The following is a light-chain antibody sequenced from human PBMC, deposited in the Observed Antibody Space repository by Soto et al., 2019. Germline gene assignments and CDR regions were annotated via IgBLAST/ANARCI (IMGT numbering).Light chain of an antibody. CDR2: DAS. CDR1: QSISSGF. CDR3: HQCGASSMT. J-gene: IGKJ2*01. Sequence: EIVLTQSPGTLSLSPGERATLPCRASQSISSGFVSWYHQKPGQAPRLLIYDASNRATGIPDRFSGSGSGTNFTLNISRLEPEDFALYFCHQCGASSMTFGQETKQEIK. V-gene: IGKV3-20*01.